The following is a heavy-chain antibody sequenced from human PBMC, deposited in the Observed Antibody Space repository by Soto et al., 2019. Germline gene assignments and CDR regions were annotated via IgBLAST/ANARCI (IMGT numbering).Heavy chain of an antibody. D-gene: IGHD3-16*02. V-gene: IGHV3-7*01. CDR2: IKQGGSEK. J-gene: IGHJ4*02. CDR3: ARGANDYIWGSYRGTQYYFDY. Sequence: PGGSLRLSCAASGFTFSSHWMSWVRQAPGKGLEWVANIKQGGSEKYYVDSVKGRFTISRDNAKNSLYLQMNSLRAEDTAVYYCARGANDYIWGSYRGTQYYFDYWGQGTLVTVSS. CDR1: GFTFSSHW.